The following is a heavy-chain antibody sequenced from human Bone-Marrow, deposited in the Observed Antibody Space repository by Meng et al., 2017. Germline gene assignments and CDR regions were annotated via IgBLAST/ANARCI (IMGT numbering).Heavy chain of an antibody. CDR1: GGTISSNS. Sequence: SETLSLTCTVPGGTISSNSWSWIRQPPGQGLEWIGHIYYSGSTNYNPSLKSPVTTSVDTSKNQFSLKLSSVTAADTAVYYYASAKRLGPSRVFDYWGQGTLVTVSS. V-gene: IGHV4-59*13. D-gene: IGHD1-26*01. CDR2: IYYSGST. CDR3: ASAKRLGPSRVFDY. J-gene: IGHJ4*02.